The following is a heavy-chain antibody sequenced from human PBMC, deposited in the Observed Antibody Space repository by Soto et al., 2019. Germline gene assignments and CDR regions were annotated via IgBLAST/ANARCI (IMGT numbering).Heavy chain of an antibody. CDR2: IYYSGST. V-gene: IGHV4-39*01. D-gene: IGHD6-6*01. Sequence: SETLSLTCTVSGGSISSSSYYWGWIRQPPGKGLEWIGSIYYSGSTYYNPSLKSRVTISVDTSKNQFSLKLSSVTAADTAVFYGARHTPSIYSSYHWGQETLVTVSS. CDR3: ARHTPSIYSSYH. CDR1: GGSISSSSYY. J-gene: IGHJ4*02.